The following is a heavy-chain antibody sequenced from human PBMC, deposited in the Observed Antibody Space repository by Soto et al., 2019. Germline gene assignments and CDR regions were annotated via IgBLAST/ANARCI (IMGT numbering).Heavy chain of an antibody. Sequence: EVQLVESGGGLVKPGGSLRLSCAASGFTFSSYSMNWVRQAPGKGLEWVSSISSSSSYIYYADSVKGRFTISRDNAKNYMYLQMKRWGAEDTAGYDCARVSSPCPYGRDVGGQGTTVTVPS. V-gene: IGHV3-21*01. CDR1: GFTFSSYS. CDR2: ISSSSSYI. J-gene: IGHJ6*02. CDR3: ARVSSPCPYGRDV.